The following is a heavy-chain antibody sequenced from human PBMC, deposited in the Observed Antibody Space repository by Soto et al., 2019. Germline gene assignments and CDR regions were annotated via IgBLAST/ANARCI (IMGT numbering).Heavy chain of an antibody. D-gene: IGHD2-8*01. J-gene: IGHJ5*01. V-gene: IGHV1-18*01. CDR2: VSGYNYNT. Sequence: QVQLEQSGPEVKKSGASVKVSCKASGYSFRSYGINWVRQAPGQGLEWIGWVSGYNYNTKYAQKLQGRITVTTDTSTNTAYMELRSLRSDDTAVYYYGRSSSMLGAGWSNSWGRGTLVTVSS. CDR3: GRSSSMLGAGWSNS. CDR1: GYSFRSYG.